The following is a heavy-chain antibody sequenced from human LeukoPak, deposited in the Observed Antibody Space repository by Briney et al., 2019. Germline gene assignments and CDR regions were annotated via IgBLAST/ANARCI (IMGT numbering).Heavy chain of an antibody. J-gene: IGHJ5*02. CDR3: ARSDAGRYGGYWFDH. Sequence: PGGSLRLSCAASGFTFSTYAMHWVRHAPGPGMEWVGVISYDGSSTYYTASVKGRFTISRDNSQNPLFLQLSSLRADDTAVYYCARSDAGRYGGYWFDHWGQGTLVIVSS. V-gene: IGHV3-30-3*01. CDR2: ISYDGSST. D-gene: IGHD5-12*01. CDR1: GFTFSTYA.